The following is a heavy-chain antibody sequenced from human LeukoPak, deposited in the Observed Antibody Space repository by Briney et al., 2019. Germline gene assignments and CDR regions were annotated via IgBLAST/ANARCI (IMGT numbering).Heavy chain of an antibody. V-gene: IGHV4-30-2*01. D-gene: IGHD2-15*01. CDR2: IYHSGST. J-gene: IGHJ4*02. Sequence: PSETLSLTCAVSGGSISSGGYSWSWIRQPPGKGLEWIGYIYHSGSTYYNPSLKSRVTISVDRSKNQFSLKLSSVTAADTAVYYCARFYCSGGSCYFDYWGQGTLVTVSS. CDR1: GGSISSGGYS. CDR3: ARFYCSGGSCYFDY.